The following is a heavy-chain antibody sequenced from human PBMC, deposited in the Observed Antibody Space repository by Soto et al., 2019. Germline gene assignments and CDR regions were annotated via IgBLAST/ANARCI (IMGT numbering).Heavy chain of an antibody. J-gene: IGHJ6*02. CDR1: GGSIGGSNYF. Sequence: QLRLQESGPGLVKPSETLSLTCTVSGGSIGGSNYFWVWIRQSPGTGLEWLGTIYSSGTTYYSPSLKSRITMSLDTSKNQFSLNLGSVTAADTAVYYCTRRRFAFRGVTTMDVWGPGTTVTVSS. CDR2: IYSSGTT. V-gene: IGHV4-39*01. CDR3: TRRRFAFRGVTTMDV. D-gene: IGHD3-10*01.